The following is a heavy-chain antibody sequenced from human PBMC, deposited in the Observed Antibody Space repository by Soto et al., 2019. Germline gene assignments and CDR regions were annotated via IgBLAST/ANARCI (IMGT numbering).Heavy chain of an antibody. D-gene: IGHD3-22*01. J-gene: IGHJ4*02. V-gene: IGHV3-30*18. CDR3: AKDEPGVSY. Sequence: QVQLVESGGGVVQPGRSLRLSCEASGFTFSSYGMHWVRQAPGKGLEWVAVISYDGSNKYYADSVKGRFTISRDNSKNTLYLQMNSLRAEDTAVYYCAKDEPGVSYWGQGTLVTVSS. CDR1: GFTFSSYG. CDR2: ISYDGSNK.